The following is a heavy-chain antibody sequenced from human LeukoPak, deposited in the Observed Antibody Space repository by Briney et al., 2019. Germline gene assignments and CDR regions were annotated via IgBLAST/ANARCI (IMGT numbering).Heavy chain of an antibody. CDR3: ARLRYDIVVVPAATDPLSYYFDY. J-gene: IGHJ4*02. D-gene: IGHD2-2*01. CDR2: IYPGDSDT. V-gene: IGHV5-51*01. Sequence: GESLKISCKGSGYSFGSCWIGWLRQMPGKGLEWMGIIYPGDSDTRYSPSFQGQVTISADKSISTAYLQWSSLKASDTAMYYCARLRYDIVVVPAATDPLSYYFDYWGQGTLVTVSS. CDR1: GYSFGSCW.